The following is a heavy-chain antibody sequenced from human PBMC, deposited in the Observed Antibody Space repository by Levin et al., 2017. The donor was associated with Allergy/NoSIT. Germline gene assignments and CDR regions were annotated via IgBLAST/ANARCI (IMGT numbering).Heavy chain of an antibody. CDR1: GYSFPDYW. Sequence: EASVKVSCQGSGYSFPDYWIGWVRQMPGKGLEWMGVVYPGDSDARYSPSFQGQVTFPADKSINTAYLHWSSLKASDPAMYFCARHYSRDYVGGRGYFDDWGQGTLVTVSS. D-gene: IGHD3-16*01. J-gene: IGHJ4*02. CDR2: VYPGDSDA. V-gene: IGHV5-51*01. CDR3: ARHYSRDYVGGRGYFDD.